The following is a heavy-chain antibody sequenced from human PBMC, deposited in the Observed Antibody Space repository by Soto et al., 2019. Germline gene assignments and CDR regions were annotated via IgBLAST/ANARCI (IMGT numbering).Heavy chain of an antibody. Sequence: ASVKVSCKASGYTFTYFGISWVRQAPGQGLEWMGWISAYNGNTNYAQKFQGRVTMTTDTSTNTAYMELKSLKSDDTAEYYCATDTRTTLPGNRFDYWGQGTQVTVSS. J-gene: IGHJ4*02. CDR2: ISAYNGNT. CDR3: ATDTRTTLPGNRFDY. D-gene: IGHD2-15*01. V-gene: IGHV1-18*01. CDR1: GYTFTYFG.